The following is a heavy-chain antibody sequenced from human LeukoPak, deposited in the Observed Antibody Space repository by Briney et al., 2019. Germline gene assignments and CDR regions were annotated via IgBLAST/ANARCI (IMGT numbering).Heavy chain of an antibody. CDR1: GYSFICYY. CDR2: INPNSGAS. Sequence: ASVKVSCRTSGYSFICYYLHWVRQAPGQGLEWMGWINPNSGASNHVQNFQGRVTMTRDKSISTAYMDLSSLRPDDTAVYYCARGLIVAATTGAFDMWAQGTMVTVSS. V-gene: IGHV1-2*02. D-gene: IGHD1-26*01. J-gene: IGHJ3*02. CDR3: ARGLIVAATTGAFDM.